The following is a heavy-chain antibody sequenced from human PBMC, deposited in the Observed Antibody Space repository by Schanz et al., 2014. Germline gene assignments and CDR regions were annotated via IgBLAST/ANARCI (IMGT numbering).Heavy chain of an antibody. CDR3: ARGYGDSPTDV. J-gene: IGHJ4*02. CDR1: GGTFSRLT. D-gene: IGHD4-17*01. Sequence: QVQLVQSGADVKKPGSSVRVSCKASGGTFSRLTFSWVRQAPGQGLEWMGRVIPILGVTHYAQKFQGRVTITADKSTTTAYMELNSLNSDDTAVYYCARGYGDSPTDVWGQGTLVTVSA. V-gene: IGHV1-69*02. CDR2: VIPILGVT.